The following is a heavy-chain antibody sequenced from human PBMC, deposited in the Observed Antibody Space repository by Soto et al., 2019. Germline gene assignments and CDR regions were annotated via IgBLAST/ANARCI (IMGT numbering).Heavy chain of an antibody. V-gene: IGHV1-69*06. CDR2: IIPIFVTA. CDR3: ARDSGSYFSRFDY. J-gene: IGHJ4*02. CDR1: GGTFSSYA. Sequence: SVKVSCKSSGGTFSSYAISWVRQAPGQGLEWMGGIIPIFVTANYAQKFQGRVTITADKSTSTAYMELSSLRSEDTAVYYCARDSGSYFSRFDYWGQGTLVTVSS. D-gene: IGHD1-26*01.